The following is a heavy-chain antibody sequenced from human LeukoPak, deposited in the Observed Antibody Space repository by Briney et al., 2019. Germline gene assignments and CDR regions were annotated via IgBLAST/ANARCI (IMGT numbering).Heavy chain of an antibody. CDR3: AGGQGYQLLSSYFDY. CDR1: GGTFSSYA. Sequence: SVKVSCKASGGTFSSYAISWVRQAPGQGLEWMGGIIPIFGTANYAQKFQGRVTITADESTSTAYMELSSLRSEDTAVYYYAGGQGYQLLSSYFDYWGQGTLVTVSS. V-gene: IGHV1-69*13. CDR2: IIPIFGTA. D-gene: IGHD2-2*01. J-gene: IGHJ4*02.